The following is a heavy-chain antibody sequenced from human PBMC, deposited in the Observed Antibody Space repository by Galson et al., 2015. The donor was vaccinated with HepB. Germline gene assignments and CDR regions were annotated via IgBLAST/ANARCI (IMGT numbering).Heavy chain of an antibody. CDR2: MNPNSGNT. Sequence: SVKVSCKASGYTFTSYDINWVRQATGQGLEWMGWMNPNSGNTGYAQKFQGRVTMTRNTSISTAYMELSSLRSEDTAVYYCARGRYNWNYPVYYYYGMDVWGQGTTVTVSS. CDR1: GYTFTSYD. V-gene: IGHV1-8*01. D-gene: IGHD1-7*01. J-gene: IGHJ6*02. CDR3: ARGRYNWNYPVYYYYGMDV.